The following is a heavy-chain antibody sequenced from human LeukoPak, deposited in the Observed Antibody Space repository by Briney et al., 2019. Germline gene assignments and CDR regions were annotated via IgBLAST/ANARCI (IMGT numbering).Heavy chain of an antibody. CDR2: ISSSGSTI. CDR1: GFMFKSYA. Sequence: GGSLRLSCAASGFMFKSYAMSWVRQAPGKGLEWVSYISSSGSTIYYAASVKGRFTISRDNAKNSLYLQMNSLRAEDTAVYYCARAGYYYDSSGPTWRDFDYWGQGTLVTVSS. V-gene: IGHV3-48*03. CDR3: ARAGYYYDSSGPTWRDFDY. J-gene: IGHJ4*02. D-gene: IGHD3-22*01.